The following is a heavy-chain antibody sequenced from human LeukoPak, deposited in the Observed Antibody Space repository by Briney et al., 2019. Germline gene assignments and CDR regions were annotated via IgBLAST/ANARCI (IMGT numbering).Heavy chain of an antibody. V-gene: IGHV3-66*01. D-gene: IGHD1-1*01. J-gene: IGHJ4*02. Sequence: AGRSLRLSCAASGFTVSSNYMSWVRQAPGKGLEWVSVIYSGGSTYYADSVKGRFTISRDNSKNTLYLQMNSLRAEDTAVYYCARCHNWNDCYFDYWGQGTLVTVSS. CDR2: IYSGGST. CDR1: GFTVSSNY. CDR3: ARCHNWNDCYFDY.